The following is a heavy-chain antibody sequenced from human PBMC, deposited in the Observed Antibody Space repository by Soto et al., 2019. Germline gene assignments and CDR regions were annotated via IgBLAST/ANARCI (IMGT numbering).Heavy chain of an antibody. D-gene: IGHD4-17*01. V-gene: IGHV3-20*01. CDR1: GVTLDEDG. CDR3: ARFPYGDYLYHIAV. Sequence: PGGARRVCWGGSGVTLDEDGIIGGRQAPGKGLEWVSGINWNGGSTGYADSVKGRFTISRDNAKNSLYLQMNSLRAEDTALYHCARFPYGDYLYHIAVSAQRTTVPVSS. J-gene: IGHJ6*02. CDR2: INWNGGST.